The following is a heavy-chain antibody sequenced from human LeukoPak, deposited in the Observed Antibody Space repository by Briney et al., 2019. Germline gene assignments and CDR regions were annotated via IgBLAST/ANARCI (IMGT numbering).Heavy chain of an antibody. CDR2: IYSGGTT. CDR3: ARIDGSDDY. D-gene: IGHD5-24*01. J-gene: IGHJ4*02. Sequence: PSETLSLTCAVYGGSFSGYYWSWVRQAPGKGLEWVSVIYSGGTTYYSDSVRGRFTISRDNSKNTLYLQMNSLTADDTAVYYCARIDGSDDYWGQGTLVTVSS. V-gene: IGHV3-53*01. CDR1: GGSFSGYY.